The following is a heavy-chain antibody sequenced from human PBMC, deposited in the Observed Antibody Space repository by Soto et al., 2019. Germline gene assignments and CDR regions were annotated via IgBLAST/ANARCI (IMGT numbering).Heavy chain of an antibody. D-gene: IGHD2-21*01. J-gene: IGHJ5*02. CDR2: IKQDGSER. CDR1: GFTFGNYW. Sequence: PGGSLRLSCAASGFTFGNYWMSWVRQAPGKGPEWVANIKQDGSERNYVDSVKGRFTISRDNAENSLYLQMNSLRVEDTGVYYCASARHIGPWGQGTRVTVSS. V-gene: IGHV3-7*01. CDR3: ASARHIGP.